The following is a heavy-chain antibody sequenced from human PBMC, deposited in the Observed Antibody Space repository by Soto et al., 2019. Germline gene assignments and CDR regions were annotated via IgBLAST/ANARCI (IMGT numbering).Heavy chain of an antibody. CDR3: AKDRYYYETSGYSPFDY. Sequence: GGSLRLSCAASGFTFSSYAMSWVRQAPGKGLEWVSAIIGGGGSTYYADSVKGRFTISRDNSKNTLYLQMNSLRAEDTAVYYCAKDRYYYETSGYSPFDYWGQGTLVTVSS. J-gene: IGHJ4*02. D-gene: IGHD3-22*01. CDR1: GFTFSSYA. CDR2: IIGGGGST. V-gene: IGHV3-23*01.